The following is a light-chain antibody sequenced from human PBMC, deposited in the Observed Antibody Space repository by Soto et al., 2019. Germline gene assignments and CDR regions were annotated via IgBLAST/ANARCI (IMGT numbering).Light chain of an antibody. J-gene: IGKJ4*01. V-gene: IGKV1-8*01. CDR3: QQYYSYPLG. CDR1: QGISSY. Sequence: AIRMTRSPSSLSASTGDRVTITCRASQGISSYLAWYQQKPGKAPKLLIYAASTLQSGVPSRFSGSGSGTNFTLTISCLQSEDFATYYCQQYYSYPLGFGGGTKVDIK. CDR2: AAS.